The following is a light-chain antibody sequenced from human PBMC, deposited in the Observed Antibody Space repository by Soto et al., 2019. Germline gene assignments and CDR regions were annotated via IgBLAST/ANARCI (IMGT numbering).Light chain of an antibody. CDR2: AAS. Sequence: DIRMSQSPASVSASVGDRVTITCRASQSIVTYLNWYLQKPGKAPKLLIYAASNLQSGVPSRFSGSGSGTDFTLTISSLQPEDFATYFCQQSYSTPPWTFGQGTKVDI. V-gene: IGKV1-39*01. CDR3: QQSYSTPPWT. CDR1: QSIVTY. J-gene: IGKJ1*01.